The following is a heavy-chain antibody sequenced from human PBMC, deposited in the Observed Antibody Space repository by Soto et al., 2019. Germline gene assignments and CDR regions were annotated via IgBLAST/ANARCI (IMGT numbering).Heavy chain of an antibody. V-gene: IGHV3-74*01. D-gene: IGHD5-12*01. Sequence: LRLSCAASGXTLSGYWMHWVRQVPGKGLVWVSRISSDGRTTNYADSVGGRFTISRDNAKNTLYVQMNSLRAEDTAVYYCVRGNSGYGNFDYWGQGTLVTVSS. CDR2: ISSDGRTT. J-gene: IGHJ4*02. CDR1: GXTLSGYW. CDR3: VRGNSGYGNFDY.